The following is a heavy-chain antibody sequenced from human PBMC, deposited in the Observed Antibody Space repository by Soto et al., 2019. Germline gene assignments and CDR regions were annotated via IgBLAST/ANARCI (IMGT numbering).Heavy chain of an antibody. CDR3: TTIAAAGTVRFDP. J-gene: IGHJ5*02. CDR1: GFTFSNAW. V-gene: IGHV3-15*07. CDR2: IKRKTDGGTT. Sequence: EVQLVESGGGLVKPGGSLRLSCAASGFTFSNAWMNWVRQAPGKGLEWVGRIKRKTDGGTTDYAAPVKGRFTISRDDSKNTLYLQMNSLKTEDTAVYYCTTIAAAGTVRFDPWGQGTLVTVSS. D-gene: IGHD6-13*01.